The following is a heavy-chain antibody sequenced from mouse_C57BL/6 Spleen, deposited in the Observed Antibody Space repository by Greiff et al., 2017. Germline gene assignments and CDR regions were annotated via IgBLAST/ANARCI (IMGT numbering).Heavy chain of an antibody. J-gene: IGHJ1*03. V-gene: IGHV1-52*01. CDR1: GYTFTSYW. CDR2: IDPSDSET. Sequence: VQLQQPGAELVRPGSSVKLSCKASGYTFTSYWMHWVKQRPIQGLEWIGNIDPSDSETHYNQKFKDKATLTVDKSSSTAYMQLSSLTSEDSAVYYCARPGYYGSSYQPYWYFDVWGTGTTVTVSS. D-gene: IGHD1-1*01. CDR3: ARPGYYGSSYQPYWYFDV.